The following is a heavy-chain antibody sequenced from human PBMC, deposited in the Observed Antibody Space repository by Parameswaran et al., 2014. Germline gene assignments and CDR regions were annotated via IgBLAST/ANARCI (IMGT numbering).Heavy chain of an antibody. V-gene: IGHV3-11*01. CDR2: ISSSGSTI. J-gene: IGHJ6*02. D-gene: IGHD6-6*01. Sequence: IRQPPGKGLEWVSYISSSGSTIYYADSVEGRFTISRDNAKNSLYLQMNSLRAEDTAVYYCAREGDPGERGQLVDLRLKVDYGMDVWGQGTTVTVSS. CDR3: AREGDPGERGQLVDLRLKVDYGMDV.